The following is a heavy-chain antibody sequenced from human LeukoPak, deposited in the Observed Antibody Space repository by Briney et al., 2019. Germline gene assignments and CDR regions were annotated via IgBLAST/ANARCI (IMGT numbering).Heavy chain of an antibody. CDR1: GFTFSSYS. V-gene: IGHV3-21*01. CDR3: ARASSGWAVDLYYFDH. J-gene: IGHJ4*02. Sequence: GGSLRLSCAASGFTFSSYSMNWVRQAPGKGLEWVSSISSTSSYMYYADSMKGRLIISRDNAKNSLYLQMNSLRAEDTAVYYCARASSGWAVDLYYFDHWGQGTLVTVSS. D-gene: IGHD6-19*01. CDR2: ISSTSSYM.